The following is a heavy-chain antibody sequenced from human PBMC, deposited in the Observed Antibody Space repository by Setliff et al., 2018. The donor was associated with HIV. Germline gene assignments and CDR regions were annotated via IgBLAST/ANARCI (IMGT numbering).Heavy chain of an antibody. D-gene: IGHD6-25*01. V-gene: IGHV3-66*01. J-gene: IGHJ4*02. CDR1: GFTVSSVH. CDR2: IYNGGTT. CDR3: ARDPPGAAAGFDY. Sequence: HPGGSLRLSCAASGFTVSSVHMAWVRQAPGKGLGWVSAIYNGGTTYYPDSMMGRFTISRDNSKNTVSLQMNSLRAEDAAVYYCARDPPGAAAGFDYWGQGTLVTVSS.